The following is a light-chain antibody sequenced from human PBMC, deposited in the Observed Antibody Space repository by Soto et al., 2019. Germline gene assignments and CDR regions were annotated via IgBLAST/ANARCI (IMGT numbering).Light chain of an antibody. V-gene: IGLV1-40*01. Sequence: QSVLTQPPSVSGAPGQRVSISCTGSNTNIGAGYDVNWYQQLPGTAPKLLIYANINRPSGVPDRFSGSKSGASAFLVITGLQAEDEADYSCQSYDSSLSAWKVFGGGTQLTVL. CDR1: NTNIGAGYD. CDR2: ANI. CDR3: QSYDSSLSAWKV. J-gene: IGLJ7*01.